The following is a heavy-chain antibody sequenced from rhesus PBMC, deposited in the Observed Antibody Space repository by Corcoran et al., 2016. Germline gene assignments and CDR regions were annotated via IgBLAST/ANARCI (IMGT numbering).Heavy chain of an antibody. J-gene: IGHJ4*01. CDR3: ASYTIPFDY. V-gene: IGHV4-165*01. CDR2: ISGSSGST. Sequence: QVQLQESGPGLVKPSETLSLTCAVPGGSFSGYYWGWLRQPPGKGLEWIGYISGSSGSTDYNPSLKSRVTISTDTSKNQFSLKLSSVTAADTAVYYCASYTIPFDYWGQGVLVTVSS. D-gene: IGHD3-16*01. CDR1: GGSFSGYY.